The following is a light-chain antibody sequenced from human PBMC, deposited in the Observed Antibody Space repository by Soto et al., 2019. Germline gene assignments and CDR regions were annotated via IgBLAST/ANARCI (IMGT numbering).Light chain of an antibody. V-gene: IGLV2-14*01. J-gene: IGLJ1*01. Sequence: QSALTQPASVSGSPGQPITISCTGSSSDVGAYRYVSWYQQHPNKAPKLIVYDVSDRPSGVSNRFSGSKSGHTASLTISGLQAEDEADYYCTSYTRTNTLVFGTGTKLTVL. CDR3: TSYTRTNTLV. CDR1: SSDVGAYRY. CDR2: DVS.